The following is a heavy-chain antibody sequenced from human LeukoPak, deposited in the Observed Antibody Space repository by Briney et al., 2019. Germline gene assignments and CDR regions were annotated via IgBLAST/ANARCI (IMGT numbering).Heavy chain of an antibody. CDR1: EFIFGAYW. CDR2: INQAGSEK. D-gene: IGHD3-10*01. J-gene: IGHJ4*02. V-gene: IGHV3-7*01. Sequence: GGSLRLSCAASEFIFGAYWMTWVRQAPGKGLEWAANINQAGSEKYYMDSVKGRFTISRDNAKKSLFLQMNSLTAEDTGLYYCVRSLERFGTRDYWGQGTLVTVSS. CDR3: VRSLERFGTRDY.